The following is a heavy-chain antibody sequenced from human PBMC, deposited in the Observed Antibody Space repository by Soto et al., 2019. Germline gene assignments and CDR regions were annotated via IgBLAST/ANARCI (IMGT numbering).Heavy chain of an antibody. CDR3: ATTRRVYDFWSGYLVY. J-gene: IGHJ4*02. CDR2: IYYSGST. V-gene: IGHV4-31*03. Sequence: SETLSLTCTVSGGSISSGGYYWSWIRQHPGKGLEWIGYIYYSGSTYYNPSLKSRVTISVDTSKNQFSLKLSSVTAADTAVYYCATTRRVYDFWSGYLVYWGQGTLVTVSS. CDR1: GGSISSGGYY. D-gene: IGHD3-3*01.